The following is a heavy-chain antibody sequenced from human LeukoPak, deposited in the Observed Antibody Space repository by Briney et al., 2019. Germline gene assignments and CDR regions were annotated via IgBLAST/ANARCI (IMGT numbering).Heavy chain of an antibody. Sequence: GESLKISCKGSGYSFTGYWIGWVRQMPGKGLEWMGIIYPGDSDTRYSPSLQGQGTTSADESISTAFQQWSSRKGSEAAVYYCARLVGTTLYFDYWGQGTLVTVSS. J-gene: IGHJ4*02. D-gene: IGHD1-26*01. V-gene: IGHV5-51*01. CDR2: IYPGDSDT. CDR3: ARLVGTTLYFDY. CDR1: GYSFTGYW.